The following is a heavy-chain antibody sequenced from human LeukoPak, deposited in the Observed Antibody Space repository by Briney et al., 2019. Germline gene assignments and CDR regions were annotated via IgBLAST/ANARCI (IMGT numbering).Heavy chain of an antibody. CDR1: GGTFSSYA. Sequence: GSSVKVSCKASGGTFSSYAISWVRQAPGQGLEWMGRIIPILGIANYARKFQGRVTITADKSTSTAYMELSSLRSEDTAVYYCASTRYYDSSGYRDYWGQGTLVTVSS. D-gene: IGHD3-22*01. CDR3: ASTRYYDSSGYRDY. V-gene: IGHV1-69*04. CDR2: IIPILGIA. J-gene: IGHJ4*02.